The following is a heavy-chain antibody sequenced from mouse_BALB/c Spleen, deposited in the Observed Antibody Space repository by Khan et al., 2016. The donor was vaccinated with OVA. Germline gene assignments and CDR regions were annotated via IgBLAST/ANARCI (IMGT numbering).Heavy chain of an antibody. J-gene: IGHJ3*01. D-gene: IGHD1-1*01. V-gene: IGHV5-6*01. CDR1: GFTFSTYG. CDR3: TRLAYYYNSEGFAY. CDR2: LSSGGSYT. Sequence: EVELVESGGDLVKPGGSLKLSCAASGFTFSTYGMSWVRQTPDKRLEWVAALSSGGSYTYYQDSVKGRFIISRDNAKNTLYLQMSSLKSEDTAMYYCTRLAYYYNSEGFAYWGQGTLVTVSA.